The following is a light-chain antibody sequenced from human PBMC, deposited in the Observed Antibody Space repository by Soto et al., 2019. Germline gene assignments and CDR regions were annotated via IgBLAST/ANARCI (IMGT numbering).Light chain of an antibody. CDR3: QKADGYPPLS. V-gene: IGKV1D-12*01. Sequence: DIQMTQSPSSVSTSVGDRVTITCRASQGINNWLAWYQQKPGKAPKILIYGASSLQSGVPLRFSGSGSGTDFTLTISSLQPEDFATYYCQKADGYPPLSFGGGTRVDIK. CDR1: QGINNW. J-gene: IGKJ4*01. CDR2: GAS.